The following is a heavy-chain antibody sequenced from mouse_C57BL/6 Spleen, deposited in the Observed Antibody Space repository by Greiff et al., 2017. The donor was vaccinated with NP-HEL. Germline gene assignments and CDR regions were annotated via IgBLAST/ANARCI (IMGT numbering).Heavy chain of an antibody. D-gene: IGHD2-4*01. CDR2: IYPGDGDT. V-gene: IGHV1-82*01. J-gene: IGHJ2*01. CDR1: GYAFSSSW. Sequence: VQLQQSGPELVKPGASVKISCKASGYAFSSSWMNWVKQRPGKGLEWIGRIYPGDGDTNYNGKFKGKATMTADKSSSTAYMQLSSLTSEDAAVYVCASFDYVYFDYWGQGTTLTVSS. CDR3: ASFDYVYFDY.